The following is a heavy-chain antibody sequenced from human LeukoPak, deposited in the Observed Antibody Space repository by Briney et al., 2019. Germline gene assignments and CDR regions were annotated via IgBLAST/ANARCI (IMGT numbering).Heavy chain of an antibody. Sequence: PGGSLRLSCAASGFTVSSNYMSWVRQAPGKGLEWVSVIYSGGSTYYADSVKGRFTISRDNSKNTLYLQMNSLRAEDTAVYYCARDGIGGGGDPKAFDYWGQGTLVTLSS. CDR1: GFTVSSNY. CDR3: ARDGIGGGGDPKAFDY. V-gene: IGHV3-53*01. CDR2: IYSGGST. D-gene: IGHD2-21*02. J-gene: IGHJ4*02.